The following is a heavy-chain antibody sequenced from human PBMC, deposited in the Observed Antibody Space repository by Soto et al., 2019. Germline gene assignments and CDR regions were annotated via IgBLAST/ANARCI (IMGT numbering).Heavy chain of an antibody. CDR3: ARATYYYDSSGYSDRVLDY. CDR1: GGSISSGGYY. V-gene: IGHV4-31*03. Sequence: SETLSLTCTVSGGSISSGGYYWSWIRQHPGKGLEWIGYIYYSGNTYYNPSLKSRVTISEDTSKNQFSLKLSSATAADTAVYYCARATYYYDSSGYSDRVLDYWGQGTLVTVSS. CDR2: IYYSGNT. J-gene: IGHJ4*02. D-gene: IGHD3-22*01.